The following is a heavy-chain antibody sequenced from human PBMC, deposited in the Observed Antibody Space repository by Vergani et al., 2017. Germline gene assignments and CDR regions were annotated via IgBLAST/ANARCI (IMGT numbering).Heavy chain of an antibody. Sequence: QVQLEESGPGLVKPSETLSLTCTVSGGSFNTYYWSWIRQSPGKGREWIGYIYSTGCTNYNPSLNSRVTMSVDTSKNQFSLKVRSVNAADTAVYFCARVMYRDEASTGYRLEGMDIWGQGTTVT. V-gene: IGHV4-59*13. J-gene: IGHJ6*02. CDR3: ARVMYRDEASTGYRLEGMDI. CDR1: GGSFNTYY. CDR2: IYSTGCT. D-gene: IGHD2-2*01.